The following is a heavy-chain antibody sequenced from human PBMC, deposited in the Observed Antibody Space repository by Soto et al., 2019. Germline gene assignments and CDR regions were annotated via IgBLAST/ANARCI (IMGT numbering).Heavy chain of an antibody. D-gene: IGHD6-13*01. V-gene: IGHV3-7*01. CDR2: LKQDGSEK. CDR1: GFTFSSYW. CDR3: ARTLAAAGKGAFDI. J-gene: IGHJ3*02. Sequence: GGSLRLSCAASGFTFSSYWMSWVRQAPGKGLEWVAKLKQDGSEKYYVDSVKGRFTISRDNAKNSLYLQMNSLRAEDTAGYYCARTLAAAGKGAFDIWGQGTLVTVSS.